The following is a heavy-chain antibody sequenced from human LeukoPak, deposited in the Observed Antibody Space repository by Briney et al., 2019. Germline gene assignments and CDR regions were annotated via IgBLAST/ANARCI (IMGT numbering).Heavy chain of an antibody. CDR3: ARVGGH. Sequence: GGSLRLSCAASAFTFSSYGMHWVRQAPGKGLEWVAFNRYDGSNKYYADSVKGRFTISRDNSKNTLYLQMNSLRVEDTAVYYCARVGGHWGQGTLVTVSS. CDR1: AFTFSSYG. CDR2: NRYDGSNK. D-gene: IGHD3-10*01. V-gene: IGHV3-30*02. J-gene: IGHJ4*02.